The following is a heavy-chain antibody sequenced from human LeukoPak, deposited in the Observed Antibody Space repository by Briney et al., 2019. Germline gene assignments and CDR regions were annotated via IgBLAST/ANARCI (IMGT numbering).Heavy chain of an antibody. V-gene: IGHV3-21*06. CDR2: ISSSRSYI. Sequence: GGSLRLSCAASGFTFSSYIMNWVRQTPGKGLEWVSSISSSRSYIYYADSVRGRFTISRDNAKNSLYLQMNSLRAEDTAVYYCAREQLWSFDYWGQGTLVTVSS. CDR3: AREQLWSFDY. D-gene: IGHD5-18*01. J-gene: IGHJ4*02. CDR1: GFTFSSYI.